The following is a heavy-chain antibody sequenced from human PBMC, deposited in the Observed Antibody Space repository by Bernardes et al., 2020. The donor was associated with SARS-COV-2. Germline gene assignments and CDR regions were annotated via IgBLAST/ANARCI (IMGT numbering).Heavy chain of an antibody. CDR1: GYSFSAFY. Sequence: VKVSCKASGYSFSAFYIYWVRQAPGQGLEWMGWIDPKSGDTNYAQKFQGGVILSRDTSISTAYMEMSRLTSDDTAVYYCARAPSTFYGLDVWGQGTTVTVSS. V-gene: IGHV1-2*02. CDR3: ARAPSTFYGLDV. J-gene: IGHJ6*02. CDR2: IDPKSGDT.